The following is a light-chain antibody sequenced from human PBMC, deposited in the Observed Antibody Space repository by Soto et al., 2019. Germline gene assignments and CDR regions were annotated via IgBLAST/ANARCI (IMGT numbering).Light chain of an antibody. CDR1: QSVSSSY. V-gene: IGKV3-20*01. CDR2: DAS. Sequence: EIELTQSPGTLSLSPGERATLSCRASQSVSSSYLAWYQQKPGQAPRLLIYDASSRATGIPDRFSGSGSGTDFTLTISRLQPEDFAVYYCQQYASSPLTFGRGTKVELK. CDR3: QQYASSPLT. J-gene: IGKJ4*01.